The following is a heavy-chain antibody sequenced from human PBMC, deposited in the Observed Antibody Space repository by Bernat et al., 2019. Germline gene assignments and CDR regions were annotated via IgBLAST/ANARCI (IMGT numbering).Heavy chain of an antibody. CDR2: IKKDGSEK. CDR1: GSTFSSYC. J-gene: IGHJ2*01. V-gene: IGHV3-7*01. CDR3: ARSRFWTTGAYWYFDL. Sequence: EVQLVESGGGLVQPGGSLRLSCAASGSTFSSYCMTWVRQAPGKGLERAANIKKDGSEKYYVDAVKGRFTISRDNAKNSLYLQMNSLRAEDTAVYYCARSRFWTTGAYWYFDLWGRGTLVTVSS. D-gene: IGHD3/OR15-3a*01.